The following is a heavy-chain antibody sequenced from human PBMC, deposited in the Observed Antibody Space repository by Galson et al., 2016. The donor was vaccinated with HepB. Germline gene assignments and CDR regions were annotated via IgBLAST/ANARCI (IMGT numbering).Heavy chain of an antibody. CDR3: VGSHYRSSSDY. Sequence: SLRLSCAASGFTVSDNYVSWVRQPPGKGLEWASGIYASGRTFYADSVKGRFTIDNSKNTLFLQMNSLRVEDPAVYYLVGSHYRSSSDYWGQGTLVTVSS. CDR1: GFTVSDNY. J-gene: IGHJ4*02. D-gene: IGHD2-15*01. V-gene: IGHV3-53*01. CDR2: IYASGRT.